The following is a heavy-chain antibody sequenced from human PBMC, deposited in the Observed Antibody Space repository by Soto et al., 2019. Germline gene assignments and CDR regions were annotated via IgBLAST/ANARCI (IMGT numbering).Heavy chain of an antibody. J-gene: IGHJ4*02. Sequence: LSLTCAVYGGSISSGGYYWSWIRQHPGKGLEWIGYIYYSGSTYYNPSLKSRVTISVDTSKNQFSLKLSSVTAADTAVYYCAREVSLAVAGTFDYWGQGTLVTVSS. V-gene: IGHV4-31*11. CDR3: AREVSLAVAGTFDY. CDR1: GGSISSGGYY. CDR2: IYYSGST. D-gene: IGHD6-19*01.